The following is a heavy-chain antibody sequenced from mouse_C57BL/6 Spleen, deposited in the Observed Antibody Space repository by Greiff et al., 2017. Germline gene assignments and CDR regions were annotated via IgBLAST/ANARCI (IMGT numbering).Heavy chain of an antibody. V-gene: IGHV1-82*01. CDR3: AREDYYGSSYADWYFDV. CDR1: GYAFSSSW. Sequence: VQLQQSGPELVKPGASVKISCKASGYAFSSSWMNWVKQRPGKGLEWIGRIYPGDGDTNYNGKFKGKATLTADKSSSTAYMQLSSLTSEDSAVYFCAREDYYGSSYADWYFDVWGTGTTVTVSS. D-gene: IGHD1-1*01. CDR2: IYPGDGDT. J-gene: IGHJ1*03.